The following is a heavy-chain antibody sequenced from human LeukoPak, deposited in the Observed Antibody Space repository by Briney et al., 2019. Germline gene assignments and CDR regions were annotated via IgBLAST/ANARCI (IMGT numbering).Heavy chain of an antibody. D-gene: IGHD5-12*01. Sequence: PSETLSLTCTVSNVSISSGSHYWNWIRQPAGKGLEWIGRIYAGGRSNYPSLRSRVTISVDTSKNQFSLNLSSVTAADTAVYYCARGFGSGYDFPTYFYGMDVWGRGTTVTVSS. J-gene: IGHJ6*02. CDR1: NVSISSGSHY. CDR3: ARGFGSGYDFPTYFYGMDV. CDR2: IYAGGRS. V-gene: IGHV4-61*02.